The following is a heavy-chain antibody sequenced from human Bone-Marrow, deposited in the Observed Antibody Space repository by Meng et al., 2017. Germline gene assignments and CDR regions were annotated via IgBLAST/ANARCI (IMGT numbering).Heavy chain of an antibody. CDR1: RYSINIGFF. V-gene: IGHV4-38-2*01. J-gene: IGHJ3*01. D-gene: IGHD3-10*01. CDR3: ARVSDLLYGESPLHDAFDV. Sequence: GSLRLSCDVSRYSINIGFFCGWVRRPPGMGLEWIGSVYYTGNTYYNPYLKSRVSISVDTSKNQFSLNLASVTAADTTVYFCARVSDLLYGESPLHDAFDVWGQGAMVTVSS. CDR2: VYYTGNT.